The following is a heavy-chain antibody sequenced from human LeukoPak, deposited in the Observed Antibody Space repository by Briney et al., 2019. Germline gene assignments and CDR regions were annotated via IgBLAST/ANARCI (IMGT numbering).Heavy chain of an antibody. V-gene: IGHV3-30-3*01. Sequence: GGSLRLSCAASGFTFSSYAMHWVRQAPGKGLEWVAVISYDGSNKYYADSVKGRFTISRDNSKNTLYLQMNSLRAEDTAVYYCAKDGGSSLDYWGQGTLVTVSS. CDR3: AKDGGSSLDY. CDR1: GFTFSSYA. CDR2: ISYDGSNK. D-gene: IGHD1-26*01. J-gene: IGHJ4*02.